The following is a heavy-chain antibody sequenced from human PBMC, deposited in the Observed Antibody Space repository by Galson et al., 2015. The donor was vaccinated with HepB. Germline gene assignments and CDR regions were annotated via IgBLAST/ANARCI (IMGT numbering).Heavy chain of an antibody. CDR3: ARDMGATTGQYFDY. J-gene: IGHJ4*02. V-gene: IGHV1-18*04. CDR1: GYTFTNYG. D-gene: IGHD1-26*01. CDR2: ISAHNGNT. Sequence: SVKVSCKAFGYTFTNYGFSWVRRAPGQGLEWMGWISAHNGNTNYAQKFQGRVTMTTDTSTSTAYMELRSLRSDDTAVFYCARDMGATTGQYFDYWGQGTLVTVSS.